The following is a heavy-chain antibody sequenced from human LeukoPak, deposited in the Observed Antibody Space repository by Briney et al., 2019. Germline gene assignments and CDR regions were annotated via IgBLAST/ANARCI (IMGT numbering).Heavy chain of an antibody. V-gene: IGHV1-18*01. CDR1: GYTFTSYG. D-gene: IGHD3-22*01. J-gene: IGHJ4*02. CDR3: ARDLGLGNYYDSSGYYKRFDY. Sequence: ASVKVSCKASGYTFTSYGISWVRQAPGQGLEWMGWISAYNGNTNYAQKLQGRVTMTTDTSTSTAYMELRSLRSDDTAVYYCARDLGLGNYYDSSGYYKRFDYRGQGTLVTVSS. CDR2: ISAYNGNT.